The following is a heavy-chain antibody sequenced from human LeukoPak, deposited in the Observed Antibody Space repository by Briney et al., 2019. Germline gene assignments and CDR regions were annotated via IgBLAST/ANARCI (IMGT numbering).Heavy chain of an antibody. D-gene: IGHD6-19*01. J-gene: IGHJ4*02. CDR3: ARGSGWYYY. CDR1: GGSFSGYY. V-gene: IGHV4-59*01. CDR2: IYYSGST. Sequence: SETLSLTCAVYGGSFSGYYWSWIRQPPGKGLEWIGYIYYSGSTNYNPSLKSRVTISVDTSKNQVSLKLNSVTAADTAVYYCARGSGWYYYWGQGTLVTVSS.